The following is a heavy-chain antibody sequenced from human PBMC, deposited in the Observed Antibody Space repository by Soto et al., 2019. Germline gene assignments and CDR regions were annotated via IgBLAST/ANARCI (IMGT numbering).Heavy chain of an antibody. CDR2: ISDDGRKK. CDR1: GFTFSTSG. V-gene: IGHV3-30*18. D-gene: IGHD3-22*01. CDR3: AKEWVYDSIGWSFDS. J-gene: IGHJ4*02. Sequence: QVQLVESGGGVVQPGRSLRLSCAASGFTFSTSGMHWVRQAPGKGREWGAVISDDGRKKYYADSVKGRLTISRDNSKNTLYLQMNSLRAEDTAVYYCAKEWVYDSIGWSFDSWGQGTLVTVSS.